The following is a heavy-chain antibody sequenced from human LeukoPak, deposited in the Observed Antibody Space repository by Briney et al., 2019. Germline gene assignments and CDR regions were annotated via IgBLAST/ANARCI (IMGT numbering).Heavy chain of an antibody. Sequence: PGGSLRLSCAASGFTFSNYNMNWVRQAPGKGLEWVAYITLSRTTIYYADSVKGRFTISRDNSKNTLYLQMNSLRVDDTAVYYCVKGLYTIDYWGQGTLVTVSS. CDR1: GFTFSNYN. V-gene: IGHV3-48*01. D-gene: IGHD2-2*02. J-gene: IGHJ4*02. CDR3: VKGLYTIDY. CDR2: ITLSRTTI.